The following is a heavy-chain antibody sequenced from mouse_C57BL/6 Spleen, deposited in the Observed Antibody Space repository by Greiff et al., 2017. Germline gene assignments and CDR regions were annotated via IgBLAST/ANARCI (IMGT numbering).Heavy chain of an antibody. V-gene: IGHV1-82*01. CDR2: IYPGDGDP. Sequence: VEPGASVKISCKASGYAFSSSWMYWVKQRPGKGLEWIGRIYPGDGDPNYNGKFKGKATLTADKSSSTAYMQLSSLTSEDSAVYFCTSGCYDAYYFDYWGQGTTLTVSA. J-gene: IGHJ2*01. CDR1: GYAFSSSW. D-gene: IGHD2-12*01. CDR3: TSGCYDAYYFDY.